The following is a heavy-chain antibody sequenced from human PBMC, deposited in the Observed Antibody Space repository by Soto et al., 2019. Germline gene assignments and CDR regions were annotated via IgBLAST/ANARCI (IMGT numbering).Heavy chain of an antibody. CDR2: INQNGSET. CDR3: ARDPDIT. J-gene: IGHJ5*02. Sequence: PGGSLRLSCATSGFTFNWYWMTWVRQAPGKGLEWVANINQNGSETFYVDSVKGRFTISRDNAKNSLYLQMNGLRDEDTAVYYCARDPDITWGQGTLVTVSS. CDR1: GFTFNWYW. V-gene: IGHV3-7*01.